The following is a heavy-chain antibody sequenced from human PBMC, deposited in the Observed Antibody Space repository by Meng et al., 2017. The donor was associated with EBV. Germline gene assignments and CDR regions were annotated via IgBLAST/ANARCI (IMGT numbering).Heavy chain of an antibody. CDR3: ARDLSGRFDP. J-gene: IGHJ5*02. CDR1: GFTLSGYG. CDR2: LPSDGGNT. V-gene: IGHV3-30*03. Sequence: VQVVGSGGGVVQPGRSLGLSCAAFGFTLSGYGMFWVRQAPGKGPEWVAILPSDGGNTYYSDSVKGRFTISRDNSKKTLYLQMNSLRAEDTAVYYCARDLSGRFDPWGQGTLVTVSS. D-gene: IGHD1-26*01.